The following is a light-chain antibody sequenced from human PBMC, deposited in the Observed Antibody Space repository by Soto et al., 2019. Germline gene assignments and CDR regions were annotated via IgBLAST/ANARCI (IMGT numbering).Light chain of an antibody. CDR2: AAS. V-gene: IGKV1-9*01. Sequence: IQLTQSPSSLSASVGDRVTITCRASQGISSYLAWYQQKPGKAPKLLIYAASTLQSGVPSRFSGSGSGTEFTLTISSLQPEDFATYYCQQLNSYPLFTFGPGTKVDI. CDR3: QQLNSYPLFT. CDR1: QGISSY. J-gene: IGKJ3*01.